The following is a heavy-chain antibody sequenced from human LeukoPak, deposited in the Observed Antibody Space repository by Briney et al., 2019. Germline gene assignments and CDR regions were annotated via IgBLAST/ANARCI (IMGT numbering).Heavy chain of an antibody. CDR1: GFTFSSYS. CDR3: ARDIYYSFDY. D-gene: IGHD3-10*01. Sequence: EGSLRLSCAASGFTFSSYSMNWVRQAPGKGLEWISYITSSSNAMCYADSVEGRFIISRDNAKNSLYLQMSSLRDEDTAVYYCARDIYYSFDYWGQGSLVTVSS. V-gene: IGHV3-48*02. CDR2: ITSSSNAM. J-gene: IGHJ4*01.